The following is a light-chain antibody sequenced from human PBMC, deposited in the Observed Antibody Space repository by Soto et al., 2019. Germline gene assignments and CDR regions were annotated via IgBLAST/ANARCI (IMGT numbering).Light chain of an antibody. CDR3: QQRSNWPPVT. Sequence: EIVLTQSPATLSLSPGERATLSCRASQSVSSYLAWYQQKPGQAPRLLIYDASNRATGIPARFSGSVSGTDFNLTISSLEPEDFAVYYCQQRSNWPPVTFGQGTKLEIK. J-gene: IGKJ2*01. CDR1: QSVSSY. V-gene: IGKV3-11*01. CDR2: DAS.